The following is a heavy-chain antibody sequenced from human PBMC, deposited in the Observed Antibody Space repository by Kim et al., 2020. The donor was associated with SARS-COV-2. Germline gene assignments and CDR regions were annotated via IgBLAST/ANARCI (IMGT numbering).Heavy chain of an antibody. CDR3: ARSYSSGYYPSQEFDY. D-gene: IGHD3-22*01. V-gene: IGHV5-51*01. CDR2: IYPGDSDT. Sequence: GESLKISCKGSGYSFTSYWIGWVRQMPGKGLEWMGIIYPGDSDTRYSPSFQGQVTISADKSISTAYLQWSSLKASDTAMYYCARSYSSGYYPSQEFDYWGQGTLVTVSS. J-gene: IGHJ4*02. CDR1: GYSFTSYW.